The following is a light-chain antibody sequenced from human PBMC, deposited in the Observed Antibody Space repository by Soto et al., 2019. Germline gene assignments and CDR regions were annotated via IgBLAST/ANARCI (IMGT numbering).Light chain of an antibody. CDR1: QSVSSN. CDR3: QQYNNWPLT. CDR2: GAS. Sequence: EIVMTQSAATLSVSPGERATLSCRASQSVSSNLAWYQQKPGQAPRLLIYGASTRATGIPARFSGSGSGTEFTLTISSLQSGDFAVYYCQQYNNWPLTFGGGTKVEIK. V-gene: IGKV3-15*01. J-gene: IGKJ4*01.